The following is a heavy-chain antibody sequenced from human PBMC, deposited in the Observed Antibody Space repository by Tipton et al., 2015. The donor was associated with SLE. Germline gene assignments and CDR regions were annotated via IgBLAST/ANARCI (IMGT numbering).Heavy chain of an antibody. Sequence: QLVQSGAELKKPGASVKVSCKASGYTFTSFDINWVRQATGQGLEWMGWMNPNSGNTAYAQKFQGRVTMTRDTSISTAYMELSSLRSEDTAVYYRARAPPQLAFDCWGQGTLVTVSS. CDR3: ARAPPQLAFDC. V-gene: IGHV1-8*01. D-gene: IGHD3-3*02. CDR2: MNPNSGNT. CDR1: GYTFTSFD. J-gene: IGHJ4*02.